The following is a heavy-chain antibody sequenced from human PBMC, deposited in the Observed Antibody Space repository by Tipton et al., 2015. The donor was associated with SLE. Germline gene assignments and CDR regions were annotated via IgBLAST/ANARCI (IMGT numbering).Heavy chain of an antibody. D-gene: IGHD1-26*01. J-gene: IGHJ6*02. Sequence: SLRLSCAASGFTVSSNYMSWVRQAPGKGLEWVPVIYSGGSTYYADSVKGRFTISRDNSKNTLYLQMSSLRAEDTAVYYCAREVSGSYRGEDYYYGMDVWGQGTTVTVSS. CDR2: IYSGGST. CDR3: AREVSGSYRGEDYYYGMDV. V-gene: IGHV3-53*05. CDR1: GFTVSSNY.